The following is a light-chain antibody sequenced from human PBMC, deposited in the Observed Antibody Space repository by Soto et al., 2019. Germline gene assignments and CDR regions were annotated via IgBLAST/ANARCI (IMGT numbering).Light chain of an antibody. Sequence: QSALTQPASVSGSPGQSITISCTGASSDLGDYNYVSWYQQHPGKAPKLMIYDVSSRPSGVSDRFSGSKSGNTASLTISGLQAEDEADYYCTSYTTTGTYGFATGTKVTGL. CDR1: SSDLGDYNY. CDR2: DVS. CDR3: TSYTTTGTYG. J-gene: IGLJ1*01. V-gene: IGLV2-14*03.